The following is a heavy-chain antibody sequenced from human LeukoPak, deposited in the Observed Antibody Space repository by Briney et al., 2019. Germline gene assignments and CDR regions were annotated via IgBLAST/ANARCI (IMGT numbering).Heavy chain of an antibody. CDR3: AILPLISARYYFEY. Sequence: PGGTLRLSCAASGVTFSSYWRSWVRQAPGKGLEWMAKIKEGGSEKYHVSSVRGLFTISRDNDKNSLYFQMLRLRADDTPVYYCAILPLISARYYFEYWGQGTLATVSS. CDR1: GVTFSSYW. J-gene: IGHJ4*02. D-gene: IGHD2/OR15-2a*01. V-gene: IGHV3-7*01. CDR2: IKEGGSEK.